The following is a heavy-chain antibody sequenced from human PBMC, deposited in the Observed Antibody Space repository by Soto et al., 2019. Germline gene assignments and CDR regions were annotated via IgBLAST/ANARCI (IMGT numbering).Heavy chain of an antibody. CDR3: AKDLIAPPRDIVATTPTFDY. CDR2: ISGSGGST. D-gene: IGHD5-12*01. V-gene: IGHV3-23*01. CDR1: GFTFSSYA. J-gene: IGHJ4*02. Sequence: GGSLRLSCAASGFTFSSYAMSWVRQAPGKGLEWVSAISGSGGSTYYADSVKGRFTISRDNSKNTLYLQMNSLRAEDTAVYYCAKDLIAPPRDIVATTPTFDYWGQGTLVTVSS.